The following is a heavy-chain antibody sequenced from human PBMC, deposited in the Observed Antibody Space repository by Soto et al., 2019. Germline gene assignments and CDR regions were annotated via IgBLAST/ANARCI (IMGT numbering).Heavy chain of an antibody. CDR1: GGSISSSNW. J-gene: IGHJ4*02. D-gene: IGHD6-13*01. Sequence: SETLSLTCAVSGGSISSSNWWSWVRQPPGKGLEWIGEIYHSGSTNYNPSLKSRVTISVDKSKNQFSLKLSSVTAADTAVYYCARGGSLAAAGGGIYFDYWGQGTLVTVSS. CDR3: ARGGSLAAAGGGIYFDY. V-gene: IGHV4-4*02. CDR2: IYHSGST.